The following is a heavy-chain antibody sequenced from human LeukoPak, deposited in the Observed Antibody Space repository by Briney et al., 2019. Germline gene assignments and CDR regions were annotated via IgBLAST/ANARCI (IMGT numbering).Heavy chain of an antibody. V-gene: IGHV3-23*01. CDR3: AKFAYYDILTGYYLLDY. CDR2: ISGSGDST. J-gene: IGHJ4*02. D-gene: IGHD3-9*01. CDR1: GFTFRSYA. Sequence: GGSLRLSCAASGFTFRSYAMSWVRQAPGKGLEWVSVISGSGDSTYYADSVKGRFTISRDNSKNTLYLQMNSLRAEDTAVYYCAKFAYYDILTGYYLLDYWGQGTLVTVSS.